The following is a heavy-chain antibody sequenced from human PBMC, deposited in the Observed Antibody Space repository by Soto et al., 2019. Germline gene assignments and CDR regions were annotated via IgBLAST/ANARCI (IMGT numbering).Heavy chain of an antibody. CDR1: GGSISGYY. CDR3: ARHNYGSGSTYFDY. CDR2: IYSSGST. Sequence: SETLSLTCTVSGGSISGYYWRWIRQPPGRGLEWIGYIYSSGSTNYNPSLKSRVTISVDTSKNQFSLKLNSMTAADTAVYYCARHNYGSGSTYFDYWGQGTLVTVS. D-gene: IGHD3-10*01. J-gene: IGHJ4*02. V-gene: IGHV4-59*08.